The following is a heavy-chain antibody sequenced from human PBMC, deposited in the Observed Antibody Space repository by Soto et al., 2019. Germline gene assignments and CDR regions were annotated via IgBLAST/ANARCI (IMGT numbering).Heavy chain of an antibody. Sequence: PGGSLRLSCAASGFTFSSYALSWVRQAPGKGLEWVSAISGSGGSTYYADSVKGRFTISRDNSKNTLYLQMNSLRAEDTAVYYCAVHNSGSYQCYFDYWGQGTLVTVSS. CDR3: AVHNSGSYQCYFDY. J-gene: IGHJ4*02. V-gene: IGHV3-23*01. D-gene: IGHD6-19*01. CDR1: GFTFSSYA. CDR2: ISGSGGST.